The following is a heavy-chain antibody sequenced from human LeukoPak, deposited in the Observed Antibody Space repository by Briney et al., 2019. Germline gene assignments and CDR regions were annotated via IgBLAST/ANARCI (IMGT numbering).Heavy chain of an antibody. Sequence: ASVKVSCKASGYTFTSYGISWVRQAPGHGLEWMGWISAYNGNTNYAQKLQGRVTMTTDTSTSTAYMELRSLRSDDTAVYYCARDTVVVVAASDAFDIWGQGTMVTVSS. CDR3: ARDTVVVVAASDAFDI. V-gene: IGHV1-18*01. CDR2: ISAYNGNT. J-gene: IGHJ3*02. CDR1: GYTFTSYG. D-gene: IGHD2-15*01.